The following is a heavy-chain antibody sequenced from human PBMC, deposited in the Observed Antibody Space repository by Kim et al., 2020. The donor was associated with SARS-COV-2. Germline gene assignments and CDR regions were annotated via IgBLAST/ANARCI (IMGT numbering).Heavy chain of an antibody. CDR2: IYHSGST. D-gene: IGHD5-12*01. J-gene: IGHJ2*01. CDR1: GGSISSSNW. Sequence: SETLSLTCAVSGGSISSSNWWSWVRQPPGKGLEWIGEIYHSGSTNYNPSLKSRVTISVDKSKNQFSLKLSSVTAADTAVYYCAREGRIVATILAINWYFDLWGRGTLVTVSS. V-gene: IGHV4-4*02. CDR3: AREGRIVATILAINWYFDL.